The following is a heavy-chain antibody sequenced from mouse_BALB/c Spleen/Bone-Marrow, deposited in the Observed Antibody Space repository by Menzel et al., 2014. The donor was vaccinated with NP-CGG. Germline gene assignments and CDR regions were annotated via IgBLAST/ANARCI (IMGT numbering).Heavy chain of an antibody. CDR2: ISSGGDST. D-gene: IGHD1-1*01. J-gene: IGHJ3*01. CDR1: GFAFSSYD. CDR3: ARHRQLTTAN. Sequence: EVVLVESGGGLVKPGGSLKLSCAASGFAFSSYDMSWVRQTPEKRLEWVAYISSGGDSTYYPDTVKGRFTISRDNAKNTLYLQMSSLKSEDTAMYYCARHRQLTTANWGQETLVTVSA. V-gene: IGHV5-12-1*01.